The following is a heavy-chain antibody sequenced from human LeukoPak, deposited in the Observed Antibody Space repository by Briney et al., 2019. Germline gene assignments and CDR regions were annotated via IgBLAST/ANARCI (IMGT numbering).Heavy chain of an antibody. D-gene: IGHD3-3*01. CDR3: ARTSTADFWGGTYDY. J-gene: IGHJ4*02. V-gene: IGHV4-59*01. CDR1: GASISSYY. CDR2: IYYSGST. Sequence: SETLSLTCTVSGASISSYYWSWIRQPPGKGLEWIGYIYYSGSTNYNPSLKSRVTISVDTSKNQFSLKLSSVTAADTAMYYCARTSTADFWGGTYDYWGQGTLVTVSS.